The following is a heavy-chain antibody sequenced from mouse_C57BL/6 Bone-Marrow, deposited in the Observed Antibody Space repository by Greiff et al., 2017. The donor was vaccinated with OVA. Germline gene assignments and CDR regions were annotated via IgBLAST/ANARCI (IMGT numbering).Heavy chain of an antibody. J-gene: IGHJ1*03. CDR3: ARYYYGSSLGYFDV. CDR1: GFSLTSYA. CDR2: IWTGGGT. Sequence: VQLKESGPGLVAPSQSLSITCTVSGFSLTSYAISWVRQPPGKGLEWLGVIWTGGGTNYNSALKSRLSISKDNSKSQVFLKMNSLQTDDTARYYCARYYYGSSLGYFDVWGTGTTVTVSS. D-gene: IGHD1-1*01. V-gene: IGHV2-9-1*01.